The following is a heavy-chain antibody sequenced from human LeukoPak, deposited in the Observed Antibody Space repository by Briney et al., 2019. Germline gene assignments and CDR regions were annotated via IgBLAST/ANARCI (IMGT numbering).Heavy chain of an antibody. CDR3: ATWLPQYADYNYFDY. D-gene: IGHD5-18*01. Sequence: GASVKVSCKVSGYTLTELSMRWVRQAPGKGLEWMGGFDPEDGETIYAQKFQGRVTMTEDTSTDTAYMELSSLRSEDTAVYYCATWLPQYADYNYFDYWGQGTLVTVSS. J-gene: IGHJ4*02. CDR1: GYTLTELS. CDR2: FDPEDGET. V-gene: IGHV1-24*01.